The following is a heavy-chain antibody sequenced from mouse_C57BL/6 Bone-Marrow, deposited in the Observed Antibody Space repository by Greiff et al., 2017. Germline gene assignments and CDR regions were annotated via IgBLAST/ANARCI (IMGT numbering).Heavy chain of an antibody. D-gene: IGHD1-1*01. CDR1: GYTFTSYW. CDR3: ARTLWNYYGRSDDY. CDR2: IYPSDGET. V-gene: IGHV1-61*01. Sequence: QVQLQQPGAELVRPGSSVKLSCKASGYTFTSYWMDWVKQRPGQGLEWIGNIYPSDGETHYNQKFKDKATLTVDKSSSTAYMQLSSLTSEDSAVYYCARTLWNYYGRSDDYWGQGTTVTVSS. J-gene: IGHJ2*01.